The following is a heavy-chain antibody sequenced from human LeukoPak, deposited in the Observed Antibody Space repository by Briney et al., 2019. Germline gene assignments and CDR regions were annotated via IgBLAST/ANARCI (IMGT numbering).Heavy chain of an antibody. CDR3: ARDQKEQLVPLYYYYYMDV. CDR1: GGSISSGDYY. Sequence: SETLSLTCTVSGGSISSGDYYWSWIRQPPGKGLKWIGYIYYSGSTYYNPSLKSRVTISVDTSKNQFSLKLSSVTAADTAVYYCARDQKEQLVPLYYYYYMDVWGKGTTVTVSS. CDR2: IYYSGST. D-gene: IGHD6-13*01. J-gene: IGHJ6*03. V-gene: IGHV4-30-4*08.